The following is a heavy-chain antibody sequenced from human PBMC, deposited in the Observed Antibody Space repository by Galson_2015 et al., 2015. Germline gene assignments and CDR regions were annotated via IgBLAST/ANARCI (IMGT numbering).Heavy chain of an antibody. J-gene: IGHJ4*02. Sequence: SVKVSCKASGGTFSSYAINWVRQAPGQGLEWMGGIIPIFGTANYAQKFPGRVTITADESTSTAYMELSSRRSEDTAVYYCARLVSGSSWSDYWGQATLFTVSS. CDR2: IIPIFGTA. D-gene: IGHD6-13*01. CDR1: GGTFSSYA. CDR3: ARLVSGSSWSDY. V-gene: IGHV1-69*13.